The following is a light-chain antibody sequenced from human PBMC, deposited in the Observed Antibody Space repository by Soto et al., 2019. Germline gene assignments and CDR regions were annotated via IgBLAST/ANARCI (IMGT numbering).Light chain of an antibody. CDR2: KAS. CDR1: QTINGW. J-gene: IGKJ1*01. V-gene: IGKV1-5*03. CDR3: QQYNSHSWT. Sequence: DIPMTQSPSTLSASVGDRVTITCRASQTINGWLAWYQQKPGKAPNLLIYKASSLESGVPSRFSGSGSGTEFTLTISSLQVDDFATYYCQQYNSHSWTFGQGTKVEI.